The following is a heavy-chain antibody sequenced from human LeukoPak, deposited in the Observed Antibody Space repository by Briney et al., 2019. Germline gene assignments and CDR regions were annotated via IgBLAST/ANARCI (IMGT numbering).Heavy chain of an antibody. CDR2: IYPGDSDT. CDR3: ARSINFWSGYYYESFDY. J-gene: IGHJ4*02. D-gene: IGHD3-3*01. CDR1: GYSFTSYW. V-gene: IGHV5-51*01. Sequence: GESLKISCKGSGYSFTSYWIGWVRQMPAKGLEWVGIIYPGDSDTRYSPSFQGQVTISADKSTSTAYLQWSSLKASDTAMYYCARSINFWSGYYYESFDYWGQGTLVTVSS.